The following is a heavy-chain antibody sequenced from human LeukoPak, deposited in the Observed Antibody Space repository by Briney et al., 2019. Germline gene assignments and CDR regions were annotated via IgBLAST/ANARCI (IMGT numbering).Heavy chain of an antibody. CDR3: ARMTTVTSDAFDI. J-gene: IGHJ3*02. CDR2: ISSSGSTI. V-gene: IGHV3-11*04. CDR1: GFTFSDYY. D-gene: IGHD4-17*01. Sequence: GGSLRLSCAASGFTFSDYYMSWIRQAPGKGLEWVSYISSSGSTIYYADSVKGRFTISRDNAKNSLYLQMNSLRAEDTAVYYCARMTTVTSDAFDIWRQGTMVTVSS.